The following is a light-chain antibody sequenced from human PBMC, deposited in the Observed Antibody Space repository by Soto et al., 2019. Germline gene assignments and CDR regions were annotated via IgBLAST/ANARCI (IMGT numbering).Light chain of an antibody. CDR1: QSVSSN. Sequence: EIVMTQSPATLSVSPGERATLSCRASQSVSSNLAWYQQKPGQAPRLLIYDASNRATGIPARFSGSGSGTDFTLTISSLEPEDFAVYYCQQRSNWPITFGQGT. V-gene: IGKV3-11*01. CDR3: QQRSNWPIT. CDR2: DAS. J-gene: IGKJ5*01.